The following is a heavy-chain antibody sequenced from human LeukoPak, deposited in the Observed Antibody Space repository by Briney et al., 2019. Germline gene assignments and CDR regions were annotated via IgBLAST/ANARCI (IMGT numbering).Heavy chain of an antibody. J-gene: IGHJ4*02. CDR2: ISNTSTYI. D-gene: IGHD2-15*01. V-gene: IGHV3-21*01. CDR1: EFTFSSYT. Sequence: GGSLRLSCAASEFTFSSYTINWVRQAPGKGLEWVSSISNTSTYISYADSVKGRFTISRDNAKNSLYLQMNSLRAEDTAVYYCARGGGNFDYWGQGTLVTVSS. CDR3: ARGGGNFDY.